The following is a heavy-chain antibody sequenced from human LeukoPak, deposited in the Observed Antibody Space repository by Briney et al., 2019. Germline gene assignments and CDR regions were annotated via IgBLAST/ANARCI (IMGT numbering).Heavy chain of an antibody. J-gene: IGHJ3*02. D-gene: IGHD4-23*01. CDR2: INPSGGST. Sequence: ASVKVSCKASGYTFTSYYMHWVRQAPGQGLEWMGIINPSGGSTSYAQKFQGRVTMTRDTSTSTVYMELSSLRSEDTAVYYCAGTDYGGPDAFDIWGQGTMVTVSS. CDR3: AGTDYGGPDAFDI. CDR1: GYTFTSYY. V-gene: IGHV1-46*01.